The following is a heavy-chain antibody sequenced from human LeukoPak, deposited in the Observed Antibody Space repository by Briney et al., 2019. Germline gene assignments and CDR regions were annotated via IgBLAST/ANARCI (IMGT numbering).Heavy chain of an antibody. J-gene: IGHJ5*02. V-gene: IGHV3-48*04. Sequence: GGSLRLSCAASGFTFSRYSINWVRQAPGRGLEWVSYISGSGSSIQYADSVKGRFTISRDNAKNSVYLQMNSLRAEDTAVYYCARGSSRFDLWGQGTLVTVSS. CDR3: ARGSSRFDL. D-gene: IGHD2-15*01. CDR2: ISGSGSSI. CDR1: GFTFSRYS.